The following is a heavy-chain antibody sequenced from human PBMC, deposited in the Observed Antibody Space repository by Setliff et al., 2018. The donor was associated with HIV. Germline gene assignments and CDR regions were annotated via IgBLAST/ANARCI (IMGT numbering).Heavy chain of an antibody. CDR1: GYTFRTYG. CDR3: ARGPLFGDQYYPYHYMDV. D-gene: IGHD3-3*01. V-gene: IGHV1-3*03. J-gene: IGHJ6*03. CDR2: INTANGNT. Sequence: ASVKVSCKASGYTFRTYGIHWMRQAPGQRLEYLGWINTANGNTKYSQDLQGRVSITSDTSASTSYMELSSLRSQDMAVYYFARGPLFGDQYYPYHYMDVWGKGTTVTVSS.